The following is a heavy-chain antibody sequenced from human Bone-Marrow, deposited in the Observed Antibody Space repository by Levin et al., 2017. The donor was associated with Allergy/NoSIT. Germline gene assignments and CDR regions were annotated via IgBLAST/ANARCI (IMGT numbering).Heavy chain of an antibody. CDR2: IYHSGGT. V-gene: IGHV4-38-2*02. J-gene: IGHJ4*02. D-gene: IGHD6-6*01. CDR3: ARDSSYRAD. Sequence: SQTLSLTCTVSGSSISSSYYWVWIRQPPGKGLEWIGSIYHSGGTYYNSSLKSRVSISVDTSKNQFSLKVTSLTAADTAVYYCARDSSYRADWGQGTLVTVSS. CDR1: GSSISSSYY.